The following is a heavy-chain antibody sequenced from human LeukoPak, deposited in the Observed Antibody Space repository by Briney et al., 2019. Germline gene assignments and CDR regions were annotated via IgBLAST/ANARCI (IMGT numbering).Heavy chain of an antibody. Sequence: PGGSLRLSCAASGFTFSSYTMNWVRQPPGKGLEWVSNIGTSSTTIYYADSVKGRFTISRDNAKNSLYLQMNSLRADDTAVYYCARFAGGGSYYYYMDVWGKGTTVTVSS. CDR1: GFTFSSYT. V-gene: IGHV3-48*01. J-gene: IGHJ6*03. CDR3: ARFAGGGSYYYYMDV. D-gene: IGHD6-25*01. CDR2: IGTSSTTI.